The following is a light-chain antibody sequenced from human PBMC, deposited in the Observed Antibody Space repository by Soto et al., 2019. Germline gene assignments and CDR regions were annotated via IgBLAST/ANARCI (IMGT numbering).Light chain of an antibody. Sequence: QSALTQPASVSGSPGQSITISCTGTSRDVGGYDYVSWYQQHPDKAPKLVIYEVSNRPSGVSTRFSGSKSGNTAPLTISGLQADDEADYYCSSFTTSSTSVFGTGTKVTVL. J-gene: IGLJ1*01. CDR2: EVS. V-gene: IGLV2-14*01. CDR3: SSFTTSSTSV. CDR1: SRDVGGYDY.